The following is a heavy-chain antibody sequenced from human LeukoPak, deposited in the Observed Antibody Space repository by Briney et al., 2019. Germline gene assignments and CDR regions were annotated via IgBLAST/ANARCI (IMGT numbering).Heavy chain of an antibody. D-gene: IGHD1-26*01. Sequence: GGSLRLSCAASGFNFSDYYMSWIRQAPGKGLEWVSYISSSGNTIYYADSVKGRFTISRGNAENSLYLQMNSLRADDTAVYFCARTVGAGEGFDYWGQGTLVTVSS. CDR2: ISSSGNTI. J-gene: IGHJ4*02. CDR3: ARTVGAGEGFDY. CDR1: GFNFSDYY. V-gene: IGHV3-11*01.